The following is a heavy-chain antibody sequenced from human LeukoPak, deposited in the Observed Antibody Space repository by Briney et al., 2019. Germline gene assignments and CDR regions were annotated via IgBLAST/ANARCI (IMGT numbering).Heavy chain of an antibody. CDR3: AKDMGRIVRAFDI. V-gene: IGHV3-9*01. CDR2: ISWDSDTI. CDR1: GFTFDDYA. J-gene: IGHJ3*02. D-gene: IGHD3-22*01. Sequence: GGSLRHSCAASGFTFDDYAMHWVRQAPGKGLEWVSHISWDSDTIDYADSVKGRFTVSRDNAKNSLYLQMNSLRAEDTALYFCAKDMGRIVRAFDIWGQGTMVTVSS.